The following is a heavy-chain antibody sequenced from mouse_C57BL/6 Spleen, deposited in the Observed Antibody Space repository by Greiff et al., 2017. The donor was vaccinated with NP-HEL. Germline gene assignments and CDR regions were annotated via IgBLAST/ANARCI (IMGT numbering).Heavy chain of an antibody. CDR2: ISDGGSYT. D-gene: IGHD1-1*01. CDR3: ARDYLRGRVYYFDY. V-gene: IGHV5-4*01. Sequence: EVKVVESGGGLVKPGGSLKLSCAASGFTFSSYAMSWVRQTPEKRLEWVATISDGGSYTYYPDNVKGRFTISRDNAKTNLYLQISHLKSEDTAMYYCARDYLRGRVYYFDYWGQGTTLTVSS. CDR1: GFTFSSYA. J-gene: IGHJ2*01.